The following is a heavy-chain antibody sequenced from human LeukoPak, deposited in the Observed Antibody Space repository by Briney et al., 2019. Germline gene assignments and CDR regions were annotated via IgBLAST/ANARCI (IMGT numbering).Heavy chain of an antibody. Sequence: SETLSLTCTVSGYSISSGYYWGWIRQPPGKGLEWIGSIYHSGSTYYNPSLKSRATISVDTSKNQFSLKLSSVTAADTAVYYCARDPFITMVRGVIIDYWGQGTLVTVSS. CDR1: GYSISSGYY. J-gene: IGHJ4*02. CDR2: IYHSGST. D-gene: IGHD3-10*01. CDR3: ARDPFITMVRGVIIDY. V-gene: IGHV4-38-2*02.